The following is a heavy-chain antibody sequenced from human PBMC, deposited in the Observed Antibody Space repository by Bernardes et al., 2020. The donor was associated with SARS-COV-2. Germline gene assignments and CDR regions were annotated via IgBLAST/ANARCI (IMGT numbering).Heavy chain of an antibody. CDR3: AKDNYEWGLLWGFDY. CDR1: GFTFISYF. D-gene: IGHD1-26*01. Sequence: GSLRLSCSASGFTFISYFMHWVRHAPGNGLEWVAPIWYDGRNKYYADSVKRRFTISRENSKNTLYLQMNSLRVEDTAVYYCAKDNYEWGLLWGFDYWGQGTLVTVSS. J-gene: IGHJ4*02. V-gene: IGHV3-30*02. CDR2: IWYDGRNK.